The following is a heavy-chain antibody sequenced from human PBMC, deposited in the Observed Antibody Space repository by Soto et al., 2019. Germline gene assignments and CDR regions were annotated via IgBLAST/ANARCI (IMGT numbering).Heavy chain of an antibody. D-gene: IGHD2-21*01. CDR3: TSAAYHLNFDY. J-gene: IGHJ4*02. CDR1: GGSFSGYY. V-gene: IGHV4-34*09. Sequence: SETLSLTCAVYGGSFSGYYWSWIRQHPGKGLEWIGYIHYSGGTNYNPSLKSRLTMSLDTSKNQFSLRLSSVTAADTAVYYCTSAAYHLNFDYWGQGALVTVSS. CDR2: IHYSGGT.